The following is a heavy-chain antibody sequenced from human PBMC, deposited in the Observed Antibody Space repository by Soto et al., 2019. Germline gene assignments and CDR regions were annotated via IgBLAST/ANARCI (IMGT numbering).Heavy chain of an antibody. D-gene: IGHD4-17*01. J-gene: IGHJ4*02. Sequence: PGGSLRLSCTASTFNFSNYWMTWVRQAPGKGLEWVANIKQDESEKYYVDSVKGRFTISRDNAKNSLYLQMNSLRAEDTAVYYCARGYGGLDYWGQGTLVTVSS. CDR3: ARGYGGLDY. V-gene: IGHV3-7*03. CDR1: TFNFSNYW. CDR2: IKQDESEK.